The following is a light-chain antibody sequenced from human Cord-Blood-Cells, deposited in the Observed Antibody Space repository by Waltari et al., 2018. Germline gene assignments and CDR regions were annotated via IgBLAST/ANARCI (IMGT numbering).Light chain of an antibody. CDR3: CSYGGSSAWV. CDR1: SSDVGSYNL. J-gene: IGLJ3*02. Sequence: QSALTQPASVSGSPGQSITISCTGTSSDVGSYNLVSWYQQHPGKAPKLMIYEGSKRPSGVSKRFTCSKSGNTASLTISGLQGEDEADYYCCSYGGSSAWVFGGGTKLTVL. CDR2: EGS. V-gene: IGLV2-23*01.